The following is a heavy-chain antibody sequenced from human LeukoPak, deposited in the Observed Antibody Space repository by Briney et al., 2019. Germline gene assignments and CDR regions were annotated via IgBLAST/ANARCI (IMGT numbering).Heavy chain of an antibody. CDR1: GYTFTSHA. J-gene: IGHJ4*02. V-gene: IGHV1-2*02. D-gene: IGHD3-16*01. CDR3: ARVRYRLAETYIDY. Sequence: ASVKVSCKASGYTFTSHAISWVRQAPGQGLEWMGWINPNSGDTNYAQKFQGRVTMTRDTSISTAYMELSRLRSDDTAVYYCARVRYRLAETYIDYWGQGTLVTVSS. CDR2: INPNSGDT.